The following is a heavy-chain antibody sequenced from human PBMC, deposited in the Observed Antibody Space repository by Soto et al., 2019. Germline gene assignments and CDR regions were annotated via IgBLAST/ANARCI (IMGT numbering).Heavy chain of an antibody. CDR3: VGYCSGGSCSRTYYYGMDV. Sequence: PSETLSLTCTVSGGSISSYYWSWIRQPAGKGLEWIGRIYTSGSTNYNPSLKSRVTMSVDTSKNQFSLKLSSVTAADTAVYYCVGYCSGGSCSRTYYYGMDVWGQGTTVTVSS. CDR1: GGSISSYY. V-gene: IGHV4-4*07. D-gene: IGHD2-15*01. CDR2: IYTSGST. J-gene: IGHJ6*02.